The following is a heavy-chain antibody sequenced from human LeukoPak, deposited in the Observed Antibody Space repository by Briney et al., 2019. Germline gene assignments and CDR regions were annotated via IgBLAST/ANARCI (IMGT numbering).Heavy chain of an antibody. Sequence: SETLSLTCSVSGGSIDSYYWTWIRQPPGKGLEWLGYIYASGSTTYNPSLQSRVTISVDTSRNQFSLKLTSVTTADTAIYYCARSATYDYVWGSYRYYDPWGQGTLVTVSS. J-gene: IGHJ5*02. V-gene: IGHV4-59*01. CDR2: IYASGST. CDR1: GGSIDSYY. D-gene: IGHD3-16*02. CDR3: ARSATYDYVWGSYRYYDP.